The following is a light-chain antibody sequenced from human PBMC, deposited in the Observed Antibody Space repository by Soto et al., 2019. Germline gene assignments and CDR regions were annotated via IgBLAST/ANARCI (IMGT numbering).Light chain of an antibody. CDR2: EVT. CDR3: SSFTISSTWV. V-gene: IGLV2-14*01. CDR1: SSDVGGLNY. J-gene: IGLJ3*02. Sequence: QSVLTQPASVSGSPGQSITISCTGTSSDVGGLNYVSWYQHHPGNAPKLIIYEVTYRPSGVSDRFSGSKSDNTASLTISGLQTEDEADYFFSSFTISSTWVFGGGTKVTVL.